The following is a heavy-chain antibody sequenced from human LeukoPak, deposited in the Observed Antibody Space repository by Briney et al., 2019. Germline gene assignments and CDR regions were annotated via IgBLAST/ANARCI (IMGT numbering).Heavy chain of an antibody. J-gene: IGHJ4*02. V-gene: IGHV4-34*01. D-gene: IGHD3-16*02. CDR3: ARGLRLQYYDYVWGSYRGRYYFDY. CDR2: INHSGST. CDR1: GGSFSGYY. Sequence: SETLSLTCAVYGGSFSGYYWSWIRQPPGKGLEWIGEINHSGSTNYNPSLKSRVTISVDTSKNQFSLKLSSVTAADTAVYYCARGLRLQYYDYVWGSYRGRYYFDYWGQGTLVTVSS.